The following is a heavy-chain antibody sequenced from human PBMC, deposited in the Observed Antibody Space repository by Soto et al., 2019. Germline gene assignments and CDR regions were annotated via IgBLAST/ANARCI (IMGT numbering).Heavy chain of an antibody. CDR3: ANVFTNYDILTGLTQDY. D-gene: IGHD3-9*01. CDR2: ISGSGGST. CDR1: GFTFSSYA. J-gene: IGHJ4*02. Sequence: GGSLRLSCAASGFTFSSYAMSWVRQAPGKGLEWVSAISGSGGSTYYADSVKGRFTISRDNPKNTLYLQMNSLRAEDTAVYYCANVFTNYDILTGLTQDYWGQGTLVTVSS. V-gene: IGHV3-23*01.